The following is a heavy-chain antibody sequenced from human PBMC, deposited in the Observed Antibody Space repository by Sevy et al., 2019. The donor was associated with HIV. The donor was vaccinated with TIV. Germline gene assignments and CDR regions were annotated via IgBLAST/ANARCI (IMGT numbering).Heavy chain of an antibody. J-gene: IGHJ6*02. Sequence: SETLSLTCAVSGGSISSSNWWSWVRQPPGKGLESIGEIYHSGSTNYNPSLKSRVTISVDKSKNQFSLKLSSVTAADTAVYYCASRGYDFSSGYYKVYYGMDVWGQGTTVTVSS. CDR3: ASRGYDFSSGYYKVYYGMDV. V-gene: IGHV4-4*02. CDR1: GGSISSSNW. CDR2: IYHSGST. D-gene: IGHD3-3*01.